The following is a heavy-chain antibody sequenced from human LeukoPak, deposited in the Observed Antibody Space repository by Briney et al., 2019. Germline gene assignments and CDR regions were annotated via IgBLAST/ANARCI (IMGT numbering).Heavy chain of an antibody. J-gene: IGHJ4*02. D-gene: IGHD6-25*01. CDR1: GFTFSSYS. V-gene: IGHV3-48*02. Sequence: GGSLRLSCAASGFTFSSYSMNWVRQAPGKGLEWVSYISSSSSTIYYADSVKGRFTISRDNAKNSLYPQMNSLRDEDTAVYYCARDLGKRLPSYWGQGTLVTVSS. CDR2: ISSSSSTI. CDR3: ARDLGKRLPSY.